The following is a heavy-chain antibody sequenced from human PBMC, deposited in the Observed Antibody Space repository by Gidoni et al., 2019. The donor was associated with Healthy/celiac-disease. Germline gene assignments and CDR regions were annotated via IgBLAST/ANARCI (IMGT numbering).Heavy chain of an antibody. J-gene: IGHJ6*02. CDR2: IFSNDEK. CDR1: GFSLSNARMG. Sequence: QVTLKESGPVLVKPTETLTLTCTVSGFSLSNARMGVSWIRQPPGKALEWLAHIFSNDEKSYSTSLKSRLTISKDTSKSQVVLTMTNMDPVDTATYYCARIQGGYYYYGMDVWGQGTTVTVSS. CDR3: ARIQGGYYYYGMDV. V-gene: IGHV2-26*01.